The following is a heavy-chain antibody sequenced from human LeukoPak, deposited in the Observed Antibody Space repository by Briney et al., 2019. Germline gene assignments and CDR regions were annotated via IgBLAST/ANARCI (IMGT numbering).Heavy chain of an antibody. CDR2: INHRRST. CDR3: ARGLIGMATTIDY. Sequence: SETLSLTCAVYGGSFNGYYWSWIRQPPGKGLEWIGEINHRRSTNHNPSLKSRVTISVDTSKNQFSLKVRSVTAADTAVYYCARGLIGMATTIDYWGQGTLVTVSS. J-gene: IGHJ4*02. CDR1: GGSFNGYY. D-gene: IGHD5-24*01. V-gene: IGHV4-34*01.